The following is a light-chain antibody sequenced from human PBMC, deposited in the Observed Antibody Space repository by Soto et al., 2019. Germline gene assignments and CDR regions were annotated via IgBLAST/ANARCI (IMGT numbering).Light chain of an antibody. Sequence: EIVLTQSPGTLSLFPGERATLSCRASQSASSSYLAWYQQKPGQAPRLLIYDTSNRATGIPDRFRASGSGTDFTLTISRLEPEDFAVYYCQQYGSSPYTFGQGTKLEIK. CDR2: DTS. CDR3: QQYGSSPYT. CDR1: QSASSSY. J-gene: IGKJ2*01. V-gene: IGKV3-20*01.